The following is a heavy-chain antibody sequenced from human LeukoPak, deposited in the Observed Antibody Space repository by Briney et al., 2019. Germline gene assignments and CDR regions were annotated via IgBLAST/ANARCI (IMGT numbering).Heavy chain of an antibody. D-gene: IGHD4-17*01. Sequence: GGSLRLSCAASGFTFRTYAMTWVRQAPGQGLEWVSTISASGTYTYYGDSVRGRFTISRDNSKNTLYLEMNSLRAEDTAVYYRANTAVTWGSAFDIWGQGTMVTVSS. J-gene: IGHJ3*02. CDR2: ISASGTYT. CDR3: ANTAVTWGSAFDI. V-gene: IGHV3-23*01. CDR1: GFTFRTYA.